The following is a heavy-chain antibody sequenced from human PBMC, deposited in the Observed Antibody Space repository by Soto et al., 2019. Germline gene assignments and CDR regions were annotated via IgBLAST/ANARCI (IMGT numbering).Heavy chain of an antibody. CDR1: GHTLTEFS. D-gene: IGHD3-10*01. CDR3: ETPTQLRGAMITNIHFDF. J-gene: IGHJ4*02. Sequence: GSSVKVSCKISGHTLTEFSIHWVLQAPGKGLEWMGGFDPEFGEAIYAQKWHVRVTVTEDTVTETAYMELSGPKSDHTAGDYCETPTQLRGAMITNIHFDFWGQGTPVTVSS. V-gene: IGHV1-24*01. CDR2: FDPEFGEA.